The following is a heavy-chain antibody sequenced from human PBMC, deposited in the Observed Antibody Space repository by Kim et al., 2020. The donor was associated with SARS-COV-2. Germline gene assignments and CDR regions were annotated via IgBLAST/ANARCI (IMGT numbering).Heavy chain of an antibody. V-gene: IGHV3-43*01. D-gene: IGHD3-10*01. CDR3: AKHNLGDAFDI. CDR1: GFNFDDYT. CDR2: ISWDGRDT. J-gene: IGHJ3*02. Sequence: GGSLRLSCAASGFNFDDYTMHWVRQAPGKGLEWVSFISWDGRDTYYTDSVKGRFTISRDNNKNSLYLQMNSLTTEDTAVYFCAKHNLGDAFDIWGQGTLVTVSS.